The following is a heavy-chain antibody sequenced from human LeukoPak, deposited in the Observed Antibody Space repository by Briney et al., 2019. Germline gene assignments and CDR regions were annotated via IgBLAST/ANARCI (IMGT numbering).Heavy chain of an antibody. CDR1: GGSISSGSYY. J-gene: IGHJ5*02. Sequence: PSETLSLTCTVSGGSISSGSYYWSWIRQSAGKGLEWIGRIYNSGNNNYNPSLKSRVTMSVDTSKNQFSLNLTSVTAADTAVYYCARERYTTGWFGQRFDPWGQGTLVTVSS. CDR3: ARERYTTGWFGQRFDP. D-gene: IGHD6-19*01. CDR2: IYNSGNN. V-gene: IGHV4-61*02.